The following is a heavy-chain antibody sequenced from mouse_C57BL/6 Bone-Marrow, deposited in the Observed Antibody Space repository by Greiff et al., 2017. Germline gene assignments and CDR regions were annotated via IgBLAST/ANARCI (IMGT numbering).Heavy chain of an antibody. V-gene: IGHV1-74*01. CDR3: AIEASYGSSLAWFAY. Sequence: QVQLQQPGAELVKPGASVKVSCKASGYTFTSYWMHWVKQRPGQGLEWIGRIHPSDSDTNYNQKFKGKATLTVDKSSSTAYIQLSSLTSEDSAVYYCAIEASYGSSLAWFAYWGQGTLVTVSA. CDR2: IHPSDSDT. J-gene: IGHJ3*01. CDR1: GYTFTSYW. D-gene: IGHD1-1*01.